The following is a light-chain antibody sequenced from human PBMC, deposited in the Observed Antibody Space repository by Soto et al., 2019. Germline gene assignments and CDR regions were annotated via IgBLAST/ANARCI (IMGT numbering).Light chain of an antibody. CDR2: AAS. J-gene: IGKJ2*01. Sequence: DIQMTQSPSSLSASVGDRVTITCRASQSISSYLNWYQQKPGKAPKFLIYAASSLQSGVPSRFSGSGSGTDFTLTISSLQPEDFATYYXQQSYGTPYTFGQGTKLEIK. V-gene: IGKV1-39*01. CDR3: QQSYGTPYT. CDR1: QSISSY.